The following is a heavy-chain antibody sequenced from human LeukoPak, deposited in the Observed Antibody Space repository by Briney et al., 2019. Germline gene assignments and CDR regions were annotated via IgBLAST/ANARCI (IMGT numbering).Heavy chain of an antibody. V-gene: IGHV1-69*04. CDR3: ARDLVDDAFDI. J-gene: IGHJ3*02. D-gene: IGHD1-26*01. Sequence: GSSVKVSCKASGGTFSSYTISWVRQAPGQGLEWRGRIIPILGIANYAQKFQGRVTITADKSTSTAYMELSSLRSEDTAVYYCARDLVDDAFDIWGQGTMVTVSS. CDR2: IIPILGIA. CDR1: GGTFSSYT.